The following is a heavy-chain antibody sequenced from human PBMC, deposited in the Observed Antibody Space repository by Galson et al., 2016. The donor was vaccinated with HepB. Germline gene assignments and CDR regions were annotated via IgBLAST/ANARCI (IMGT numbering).Heavy chain of an antibody. Sequence: SVKVSCKASGGTFSTYAINWVRQAPGQGLEWMGGIIPVFGTTHYAQKFQGRVTITADESTSTAYMELSGLRSDDTAVYSCASGSYDTTSYFPHDYYFDFWGQGTLVTVSS. CDR1: GGTFSTYA. V-gene: IGHV1-69*13. CDR2: IIPVFGTT. D-gene: IGHD3-22*01. CDR3: ASGSYDTTSYFPHDYYFDF. J-gene: IGHJ4*02.